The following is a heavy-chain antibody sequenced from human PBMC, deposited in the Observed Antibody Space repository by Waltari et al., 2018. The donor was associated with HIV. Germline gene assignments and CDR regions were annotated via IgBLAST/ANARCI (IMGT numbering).Heavy chain of an antibody. Sequence: VQLLESGGAVVHPGKSMSLSCEAHGFIFSAYGIHWGRQAPGKGLEWVALIRYDGSNKYYSDSVKGRFTISRDNAENTLFLQMSDLRADDTATYFCARGSRLVAAYYYYGLDVWGPGTTVTVSS. J-gene: IGHJ6*02. D-gene: IGHD3-10*01. V-gene: IGHV3-33*01. CDR2: IRYDGSNK. CDR3: ARGSRLVAAYYYYGLDV. CDR1: GFIFSAYG.